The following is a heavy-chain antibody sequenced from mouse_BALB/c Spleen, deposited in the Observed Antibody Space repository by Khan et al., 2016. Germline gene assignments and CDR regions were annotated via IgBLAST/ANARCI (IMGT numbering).Heavy chain of an antibody. CDR2: IWAGGST. D-gene: IGHD2-10*01. J-gene: IGHJ3*01. CDR1: GFSLTSYG. Sequence: QQQLKQSGPGLVAPSQSLSITCTVSGFSLTSYGVHWVRQPPGKGLEWLGVIWAGGSTNYNSALMSRLRISKDNSKSQVFLKMKSLQTDDTAMYYCARAYYGNSWIAYWGQGTLVTVSA. V-gene: IGHV2-9*02. CDR3: ARAYYGNSWIAY.